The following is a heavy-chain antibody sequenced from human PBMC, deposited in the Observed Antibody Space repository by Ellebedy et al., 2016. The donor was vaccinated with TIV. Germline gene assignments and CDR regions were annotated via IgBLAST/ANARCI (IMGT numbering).Heavy chain of an antibody. D-gene: IGHD2-2*01. CDR3: AREFRAADQRFDY. CDR1: GGSFRGYY. J-gene: IGHJ4*02. CDR2: INHSGST. V-gene: IGHV4-34*01. Sequence: MPGGSLRLSCTVYGGSFRGYYWSWIRQPPGKGLEWIGEINHSGSTNYNPSLQSRVTISVDTSKNQFSLKLSSVTAADTAVYYCAREFRAADQRFDYWGQGTLVTVSS.